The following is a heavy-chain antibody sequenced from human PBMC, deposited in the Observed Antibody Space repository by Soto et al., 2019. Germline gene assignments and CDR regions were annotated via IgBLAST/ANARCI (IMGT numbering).Heavy chain of an antibody. CDR3: ARDKSPYSSGCHNRHFDY. CDR1: GFTFSTYA. V-gene: IGHV3-30-3*01. Sequence: QVQLVESGGGVVQPGRSLRLSCAASGFTFSTYAIHWVRQAPGKGLEWVAVISYDGSNKYYADSVTGRFTISRDNSKNTLYLQMNSLRAEDTAVYYCARDKSPYSSGCHNRHFDYWGQRTLVTVSS. J-gene: IGHJ4*02. CDR2: ISYDGSNK. D-gene: IGHD6-19*01.